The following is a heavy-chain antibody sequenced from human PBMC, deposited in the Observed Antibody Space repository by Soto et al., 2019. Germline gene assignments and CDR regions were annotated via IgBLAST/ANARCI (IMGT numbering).Heavy chain of an antibody. J-gene: IGHJ4*02. D-gene: IGHD1-1*01. CDR2: ITPTSTFI. Sequence: EVQLVESGGGLVKPGGSLRLSCAASGFTFSSYSFNWVRQAPGKGLEWVSIITPTSTFISYADSVRGGFTISRDNAKNSLYLQMDSLGAGDSAVYYCARARGNDWYEDYWGQGNLVTVSS. V-gene: IGHV3-21*06. CDR1: GFTFSSYS. CDR3: ARARGNDWYEDY.